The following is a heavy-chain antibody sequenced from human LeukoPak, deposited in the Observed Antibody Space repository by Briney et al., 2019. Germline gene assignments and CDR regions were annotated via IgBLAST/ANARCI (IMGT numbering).Heavy chain of an antibody. V-gene: IGHV4-59*01. CDR1: GGSISSYY. Sequence: SETLSLTCTVSGGSISSYYWSWIRQPPGKGLEWIGYIYYSGSTNYNPSLKSRVTISVDTSKNQFSLKLSSVTAADTAVYYCARYRTVTTGNWFDPWGQGTLVTVS. CDR3: ARYRTVTTGNWFDP. J-gene: IGHJ5*02. D-gene: IGHD4-11*01. CDR2: IYYSGST.